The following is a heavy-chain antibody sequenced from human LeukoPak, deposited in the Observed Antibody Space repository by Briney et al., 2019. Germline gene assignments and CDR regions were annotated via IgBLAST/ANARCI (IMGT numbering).Heavy chain of an antibody. CDR1: GFTFSRYS. CDR2: ISYDGSNK. Sequence: GGSLRLSCAASGFTFSRYSMNWVRQAPGKGLEWVAVISYDGSNKYYADSVKGRFTISRDNSKNTLYLQMGSLRAEDTAVYYCARESTEERPGYWGQGTLVTVSS. J-gene: IGHJ4*02. D-gene: IGHD1-1*01. CDR3: ARESTEERPGY. V-gene: IGHV3-30*03.